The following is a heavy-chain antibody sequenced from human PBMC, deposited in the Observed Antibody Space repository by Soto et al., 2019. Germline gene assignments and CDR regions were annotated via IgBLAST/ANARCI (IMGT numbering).Heavy chain of an antibody. CDR1: GLTFSNYA. D-gene: IGHD4-17*01. Sequence: GSLRLSCAASGLTFSNYAMHWVRRAPGKGLEWVAFISYDGTNRCYPDSVKGRFTISRDNSKNTLYLQMNSLKTEDTAVYYCARESSSTVTTGGGGSAKDYWGQGTLVTVSS. CDR3: ARESSSTVTTGGGGSAKDY. J-gene: IGHJ4*02. CDR2: ISYDGTNR. V-gene: IGHV3-30-3*01.